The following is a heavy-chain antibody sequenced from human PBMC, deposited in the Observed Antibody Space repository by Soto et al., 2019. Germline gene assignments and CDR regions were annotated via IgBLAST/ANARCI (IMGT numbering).Heavy chain of an antibody. CDR1: GFTFDDYA. J-gene: IGHJ4*02. CDR2: ISWNSGSI. Sequence: EVQLVESGGGLVQPGRSLRLSCAASGFTFDDYAMHWVRQAPGKGLEWVSGISWNSGSIGYADSVKGRFTISRDNAKNSLYLQMNSLRAEDTALYYCAKDAIAVACTGEFDYWGQGTLVTVSS. V-gene: IGHV3-9*01. CDR3: AKDAIAVACTGEFDY. D-gene: IGHD6-19*01.